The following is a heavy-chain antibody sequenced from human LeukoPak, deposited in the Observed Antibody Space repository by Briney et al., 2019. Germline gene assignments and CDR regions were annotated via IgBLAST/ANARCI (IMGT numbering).Heavy chain of an antibody. V-gene: IGHV3-23*01. D-gene: IGHD2-8*01. Sequence: GGSLRLSCAVSGFTFSSYAMNWVRQAPGKGLEWVSGISGSGAGTYYADSVKGRFTISSDNSKNTLYLQMNSLRAEDAAVYYCAKMVREFYTISYYFDYWGQGTLVTVSS. CDR2: ISGSGAGT. J-gene: IGHJ4*02. CDR3: AKMVREFYTISYYFDY. CDR1: GFTFSSYA.